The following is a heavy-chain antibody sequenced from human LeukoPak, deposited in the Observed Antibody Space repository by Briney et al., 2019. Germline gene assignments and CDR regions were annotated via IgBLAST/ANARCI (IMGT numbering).Heavy chain of an antibody. D-gene: IGHD5-12*01. J-gene: IGHJ6*03. Sequence: PGGSLRLSCAASGFTFSSYDMHWVRQATGKGLEWVSAIGTAGDTYYPGSVKGRFTISRENAKNSLYLQMNSLRAEDTAVYYCTRDQGYNYYYYYMDVWGKGTTVTVSS. CDR1: GFTFSSYD. CDR2: IGTAGDT. V-gene: IGHV3-13*01. CDR3: TRDQGYNYYYYYMDV.